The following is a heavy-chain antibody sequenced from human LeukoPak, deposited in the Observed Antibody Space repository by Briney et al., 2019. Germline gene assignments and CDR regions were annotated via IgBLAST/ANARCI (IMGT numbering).Heavy chain of an antibody. D-gene: IGHD3-3*01. CDR3: ARDRAWNYFDY. Sequence: GGSLRLSCAPSGFTFSRHGMHWVSQAPGKGLEWVAIISNDGSRKYYAHSVEGRFSISRDNSKNTLYLQMDSLRAEDTAVYYCARDRAWNYFDYWGQGTLVTVSS. J-gene: IGHJ4*02. V-gene: IGHV3-30*03. CDR1: GFTFSRHG. CDR2: ISNDGSRK.